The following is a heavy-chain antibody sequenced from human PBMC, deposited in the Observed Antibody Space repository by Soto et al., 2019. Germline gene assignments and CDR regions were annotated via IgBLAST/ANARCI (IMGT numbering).Heavy chain of an antibody. Sequence: GSLRLSCTASGFTFGDYAMSWFRQALGKGLEWVGFIRSKAYGGTTEYAASVKGRFTISRDDSKSIAHLQMNSLKTEDTAVYYCTSLWVGDGYSANFDYWGQGTLVTVPS. D-gene: IGHD3-10*01. V-gene: IGHV3-49*03. J-gene: IGHJ4*02. CDR2: IRSKAYGGTT. CDR1: GFTFGDYA. CDR3: TSLWVGDGYSANFDY.